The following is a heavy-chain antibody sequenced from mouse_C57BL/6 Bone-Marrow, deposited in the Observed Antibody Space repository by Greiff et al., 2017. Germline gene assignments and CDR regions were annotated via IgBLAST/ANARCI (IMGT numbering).Heavy chain of an antibody. CDR1: GFNIKDDY. D-gene: IGHD1-1*01. CDR2: IDPENGDT. J-gene: IGHJ2*01. Sequence: EVKLVESGAELVRPGASVKLSCTASGFNIKDDYMHWVKQRPEQGLEWIGWIDPENGDTEYASKFQGKATITADTSSNTAYLQLSSLTSEDTAVYYCTLITTVVEDYWGQGTTLTVSS. V-gene: IGHV14-4*01. CDR3: TLITTVVEDY.